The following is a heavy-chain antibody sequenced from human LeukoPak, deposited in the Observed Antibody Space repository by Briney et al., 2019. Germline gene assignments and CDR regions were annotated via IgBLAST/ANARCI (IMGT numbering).Heavy chain of an antibody. CDR3: ARVADGVSSNSRGWFDP. J-gene: IGHJ5*02. D-gene: IGHD2-15*01. Sequence: GGSLRLSCAASGFTFTNYWMSWVRQAPGTGLEWVANIKQDGNEKYYVDSVRGRFTITRDNAKNSLYLQMNSLRAEDTAVYSCARVADGVSSNSRGWFDPWGQGTLVTVSS. V-gene: IGHV3-7*01. CDR2: IKQDGNEK. CDR1: GFTFTNYW.